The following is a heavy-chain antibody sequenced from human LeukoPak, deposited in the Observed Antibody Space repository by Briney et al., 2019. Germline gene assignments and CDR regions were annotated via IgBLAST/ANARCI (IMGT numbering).Heavy chain of an antibody. D-gene: IGHD3-3*01. CDR1: GFTFSSYG. CDR2: ISYDGSNK. J-gene: IGHJ4*02. CDR3: ARVGDFWSGYCFDY. Sequence: PGGSLRLSCAASGFTFSSYGMHWVRQAPGKGLEWVAVISYDGSNKYYADSVKGRFTISRDNSKNTLYLQMNSLRAEDTAVYYCARVGDFWSGYCFDYWGQGTLVTVSS. V-gene: IGHV3-30*03.